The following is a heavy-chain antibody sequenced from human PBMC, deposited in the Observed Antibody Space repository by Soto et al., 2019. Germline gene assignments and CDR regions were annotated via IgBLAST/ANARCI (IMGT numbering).Heavy chain of an antibody. CDR1: GFNFSDHY. J-gene: IGHJ4*02. Sequence: GGSLRLSCAASGFNFSDHYMNWIRQAPGKGLEWVSYISGSSRYTNFADSVKGRFTISGDNAKNSLYLQMNSLRAEDTAVYYCARHTSGWHYYDYWGQGTPVTVSS. D-gene: IGHD6-19*01. CDR3: ARHTSGWHYYDY. V-gene: IGHV3-11*06. CDR2: ISGSSRYT.